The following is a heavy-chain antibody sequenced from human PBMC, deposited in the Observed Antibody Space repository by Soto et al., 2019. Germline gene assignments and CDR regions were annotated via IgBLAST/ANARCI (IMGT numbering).Heavy chain of an antibody. CDR3: ALYRLEGVGSSVAFYI. Sequence: GPGVKKPGASVKVSCKASGYTFTTYGINWVRQAPGQGLEWMGWISTYNGATNSAQKFEGRVTMTTDTSTNTAYLDLWSLRTDDTAVYYWALYRLEGVGSSVAFYICGQGTVVAASS. D-gene: IGHD3-10*01. V-gene: IGHV1-18*01. CDR1: GYTFTTYG. CDR2: ISTYNGAT. J-gene: IGHJ3*02.